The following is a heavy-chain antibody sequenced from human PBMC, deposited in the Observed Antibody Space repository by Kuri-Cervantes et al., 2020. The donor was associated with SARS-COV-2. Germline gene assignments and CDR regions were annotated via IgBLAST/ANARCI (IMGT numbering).Heavy chain of an antibody. CDR3: ARQSGAIFGPNWFDP. Sequence: GESLKISCKGSGYSFTSYWIGWVRQMPGKGLEWMGIIYPGDSDTRYSPSFQGQVTISADKSISTAYLQWSSLKASDTAMYYCARQSGAIFGPNWFDPWGQGTRVTVSS. D-gene: IGHD3-3*01. J-gene: IGHJ5*02. V-gene: IGHV5-51*01. CDR2: IYPGDSDT. CDR1: GYSFTSYW.